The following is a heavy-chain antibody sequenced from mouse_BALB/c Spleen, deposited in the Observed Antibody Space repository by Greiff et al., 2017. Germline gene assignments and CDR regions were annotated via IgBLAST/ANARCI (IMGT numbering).Heavy chain of an antibody. CDR1: GFTFSSYG. D-gene: IGHD1-1*01. CDR2: INSNGGST. V-gene: IGHV5-6-3*01. CDR3: ARDRGTPGSSYYFDY. Sequence: EVKLVESGGGLVQPGGSLKLSCAASGFTFSSYGMSWVRQTPDKRLELVATINSNGGSTYYPDSVKGRFTISRDNAKNTLYLQMSSLKSEDTAMYYCARDRGTPGSSYYFDYWGQGTTLTVSS. J-gene: IGHJ2*01.